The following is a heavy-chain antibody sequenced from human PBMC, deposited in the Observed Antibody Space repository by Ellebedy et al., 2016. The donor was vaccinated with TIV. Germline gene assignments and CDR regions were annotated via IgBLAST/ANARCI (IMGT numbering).Heavy chain of an antibody. CDR2: VYHSGST. Sequence: SETLSLXCSVSNGSLSSGGYYWAWIRQPPGKGLEWIGSVYHSGSTYYNSSLKSRVTISVDSSNNQFSLKLTSVTAADTVVYYCARLGRITLFARNPWFDPWGQGTLVTVSA. CDR1: NGSLSSGGYY. CDR3: ARLGRITLFARNPWFDP. J-gene: IGHJ5*02. D-gene: IGHD3-3*01. V-gene: IGHV4-39*01.